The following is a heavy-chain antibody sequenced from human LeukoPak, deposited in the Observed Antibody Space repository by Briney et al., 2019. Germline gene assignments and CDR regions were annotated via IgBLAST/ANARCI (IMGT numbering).Heavy chain of an antibody. CDR3: AKRKDFLNLVADY. V-gene: IGHV3-30*02. D-gene: IGHD5-12*01. J-gene: IGHJ4*02. CDR1: GFTFSSYG. CDR2: IRYDGSNK. Sequence: GGSLRLSCAASGFTFSSYGMHWVRQAPGKGLEWVAFIRYDGSNKYYADSVKGRFTISRDNSKNTLYLQMNSLRAEDTAVYYCAKRKDFLNLVADYWGQGTLVAVSS.